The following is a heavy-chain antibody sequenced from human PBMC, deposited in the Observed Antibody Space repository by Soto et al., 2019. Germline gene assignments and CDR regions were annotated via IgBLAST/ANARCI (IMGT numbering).Heavy chain of an antibody. Sequence: QVQLVQSGAEVKKPGSSVKVSCTASGGTFSSYAISWVRQAPGQGLEWMGGIIPIFGTANYAQKFQGRVTITADESTSTAYMELSSLRSEDTAVYYCARDEGYYDSSGYYYDYWGQGTLVTVSS. CDR2: IIPIFGTA. V-gene: IGHV1-69*01. J-gene: IGHJ4*02. D-gene: IGHD3-22*01. CDR3: ARDEGYYDSSGYYYDY. CDR1: GGTFSSYA.